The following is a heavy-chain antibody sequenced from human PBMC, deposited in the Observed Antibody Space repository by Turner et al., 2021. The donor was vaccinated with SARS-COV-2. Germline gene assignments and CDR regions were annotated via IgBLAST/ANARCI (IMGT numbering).Heavy chain of an antibody. J-gene: IGHJ6*02. V-gene: IGHV3-21*01. CDR1: GFTFSSYS. CDR2: ISSRTIFI. Sequence: EVQLLESGGGLVKPGGSLRLSCPASGFTFSSYSMNWVRQAPGRGLECVSSISSRTIFIYYADSVKGRFTISRDNAKNSLYLQMNSLRAEDTAVYYCAREDDFWSGYQYYRMDVWGQGTTVTVSS. D-gene: IGHD3-3*01. CDR3: AREDDFWSGYQYYRMDV.